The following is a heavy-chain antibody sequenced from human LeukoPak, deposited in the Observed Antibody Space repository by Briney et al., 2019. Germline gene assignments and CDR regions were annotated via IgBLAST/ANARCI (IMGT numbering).Heavy chain of an antibody. D-gene: IGHD6-13*01. V-gene: IGHV1-69*13. CDR2: IIPIFGTA. Sequence: ASVKVSCKASGGTFSSYAISWVRQAPGRGLEWMGGIIPIFGTANYAQKFQGRVTITADESTSTAYMELSSLRSEDTAVYYCARDHSSSWQRWFDPWGQGTLVTVSS. CDR1: GGTFSSYA. J-gene: IGHJ5*02. CDR3: ARDHSSSWQRWFDP.